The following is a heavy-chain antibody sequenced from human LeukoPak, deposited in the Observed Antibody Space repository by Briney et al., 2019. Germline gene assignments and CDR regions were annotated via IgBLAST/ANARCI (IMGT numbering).Heavy chain of an antibody. D-gene: IGHD3-16*01. CDR3: ARALGAYYYYYMDV. CDR1: GGSLSLYY. V-gene: IGHV4-4*07. J-gene: IGHJ6*03. Sequence: PSETLSLTRTVSGGSLSLYYGSWIRQPAGKGLEWIGRIYTSGSTNYNPSLKSRVTMSVDTSKNQFSLKLSSVTAADTAVYYCARALGAYYYYYMDVWGKGTTVTVSS. CDR2: IYTSGST.